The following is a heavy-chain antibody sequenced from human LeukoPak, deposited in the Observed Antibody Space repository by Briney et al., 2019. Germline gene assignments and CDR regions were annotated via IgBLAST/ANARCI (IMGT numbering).Heavy chain of an antibody. V-gene: IGHV1-46*01. Sequence: ASVKVSCTASGYTFTSYYIHWVRQAPGQGLEWMGIINPSGAGTSYAQKFQGRVTMTRDTSTSTVYMELLSLRSEDTAFYYCARDPLSNSDYGDYFDYWGQETLVTVSS. CDR3: ARDPLSNSDYGDYFDY. CDR1: GYTFTSYY. D-gene: IGHD4-17*01. CDR2: INPSGAGT. J-gene: IGHJ4*02.